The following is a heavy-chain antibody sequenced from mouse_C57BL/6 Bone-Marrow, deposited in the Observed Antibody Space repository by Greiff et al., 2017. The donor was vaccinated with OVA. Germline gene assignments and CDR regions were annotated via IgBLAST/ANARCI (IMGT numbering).Heavy chain of an antibody. Sequence: VQLQQSGAELARPGASVKLSCKASGYTFTSYGISWVKQRTGQGLEWIGEIYPRSGNTYYNEKFKGKATLTADKSSSTAYMELRSLTSEDSAVYFCASNSYYSNYVVWFAYWGQGTLVTVSA. D-gene: IGHD2-5*01. V-gene: IGHV1-81*01. CDR2: IYPRSGNT. J-gene: IGHJ3*01. CDR3: ASNSYYSNYVVWFAY. CDR1: GYTFTSYG.